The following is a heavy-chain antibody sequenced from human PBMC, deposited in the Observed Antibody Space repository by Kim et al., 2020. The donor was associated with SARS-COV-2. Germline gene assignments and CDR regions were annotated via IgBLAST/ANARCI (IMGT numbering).Heavy chain of an antibody. Sequence: KFQGRVTITADESTSTASMELSSLRSADTAVYYCARESVRDGYNPTFDYWGQGTLVTVSS. CDR3: ARESVRDGYNPTFDY. D-gene: IGHD6-25*01. V-gene: IGHV1-69*01. J-gene: IGHJ4*02.